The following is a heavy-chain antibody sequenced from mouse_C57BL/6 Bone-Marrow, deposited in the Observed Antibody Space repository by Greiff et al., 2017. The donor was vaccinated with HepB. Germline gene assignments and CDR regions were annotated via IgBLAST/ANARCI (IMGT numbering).Heavy chain of an antibody. Sequence: EVKLVESGGGLVKPGGSLKLSCAASGFTFSDYGMHWVRQAPEKGLEWVAYISRGSSTIYYADKVKGRFTIARDNAKNTLFLQLTSLRSEDTAVYYCARGYFFLRYWGWGTRTTVS. V-gene: IGHV5-17*01. CDR3: ARGYFFLRY. CDR2: ISRGSSTI. J-gene: IGHJ3*01. CDR1: GFTFSDYG.